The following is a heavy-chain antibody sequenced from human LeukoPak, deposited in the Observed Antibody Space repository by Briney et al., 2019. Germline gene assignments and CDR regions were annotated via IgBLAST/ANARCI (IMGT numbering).Heavy chain of an antibody. Sequence: ASVKVSCRASGFIFTNYDLNWVRQAAGQGFEWMGGMNPITGSTGYARQFQGRVTMTRDISTSTAYMELTSLRSDDTAVYYCVRDGEGVAIGVNFWFDPWGQGTLVTVSS. CDR3: VRDGEGVAIGVNFWFDP. CDR2: MNPITGST. D-gene: IGHD3-10*01. V-gene: IGHV1-8*01. J-gene: IGHJ5*02. CDR1: GFIFTNYD.